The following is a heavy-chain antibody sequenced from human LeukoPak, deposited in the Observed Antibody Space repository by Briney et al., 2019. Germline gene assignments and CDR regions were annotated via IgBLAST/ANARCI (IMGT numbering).Heavy chain of an antibody. V-gene: IGHV4-59*08. CDR1: GGSISSYY. CDR3: AIHDSSSTYYFDY. D-gene: IGHD6-13*01. Sequence: KPSQTLSLTCTVSGGSISSYYWSWIRQPPGKGLEWIGYIYYSGSTNYNPSLKSRVTISVDTSKNQFSLKLSAVTAADTAVYYCAIHDSSSTYYFDYWGQGTLVTVSS. CDR2: IYYSGST. J-gene: IGHJ4*02.